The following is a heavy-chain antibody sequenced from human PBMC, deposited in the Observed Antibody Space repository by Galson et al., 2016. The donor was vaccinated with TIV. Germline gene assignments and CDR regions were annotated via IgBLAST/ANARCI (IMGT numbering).Heavy chain of an antibody. J-gene: IGHJ4*02. CDR3: ARSGYGDFLSLRYFDY. V-gene: IGHV4-59*11. CDR2: IYYSGST. CDR1: GGSISSHY. Sequence: ETLSLTCTVSGGSISSHYWSWIRQPPGKGLEWIGYIYYSGSTNYNPSLKSRVTISVDTSKNQFSLKLSSVTAADTAVYYCARSGYGDFLSLRYFDYWGQGTLVTVSS. D-gene: IGHD4-17*01.